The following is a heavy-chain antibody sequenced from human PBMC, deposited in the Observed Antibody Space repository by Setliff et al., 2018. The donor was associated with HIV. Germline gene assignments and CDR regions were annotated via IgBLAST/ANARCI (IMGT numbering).Heavy chain of an antibody. J-gene: IGHJ4*02. D-gene: IGHD3-16*02. CDR2: IYYSGST. CDR1: GGSISSSSYY. V-gene: IGHV4-39*07. CDR3: ARVPPLKAFGGVISLYYFDY. Sequence: SETLSLTCTVSGGSISSSSYYWGWIRQPPGKGLEWIGSIYYSGSTYYNPSLKSRVTISVDTSKNQFSLKLSSVIAADTAVYYCARVPPLKAFGGVISLYYFDYWGQGTLVTVSS.